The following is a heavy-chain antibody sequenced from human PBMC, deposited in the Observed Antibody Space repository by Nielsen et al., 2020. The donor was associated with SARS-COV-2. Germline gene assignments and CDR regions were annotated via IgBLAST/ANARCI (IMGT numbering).Heavy chain of an antibody. J-gene: IGHJ4*02. Sequence: GSLRLSCAASGFTFSNAWMSWVRQAPGKGLEWVGRIKSKTDGGTTDYAAPVKGRFTISRDDSKNTLYLQMNSLKTEDTAVYYCTTEPYDSSGYYPFDYWGQGTLVTVSS. CDR2: IKSKTDGGTT. CDR3: TTEPYDSSGYYPFDY. V-gene: IGHV3-15*01. CDR1: GFTFSNAW. D-gene: IGHD3-22*01.